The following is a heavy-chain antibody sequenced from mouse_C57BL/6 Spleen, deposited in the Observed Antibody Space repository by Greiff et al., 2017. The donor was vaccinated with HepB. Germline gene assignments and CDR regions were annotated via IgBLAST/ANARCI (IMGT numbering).Heavy chain of an antibody. CDR3: TTWGGNYWFAY. V-gene: IGHV14-1*01. Sequence: EVQLQQSGAELVRPGASVKLSCTASGFNIKDYYMHWVKQRPEQGLEWIGRIDPEDGDTEYAPKFQGKATMTADTSSNTAYLQLSSLTSEDTAVYYCTTWGGNYWFAYWGQGTLVTVSA. J-gene: IGHJ3*01. CDR2: IDPEDGDT. D-gene: IGHD2-1*01. CDR1: GFNIKDYY.